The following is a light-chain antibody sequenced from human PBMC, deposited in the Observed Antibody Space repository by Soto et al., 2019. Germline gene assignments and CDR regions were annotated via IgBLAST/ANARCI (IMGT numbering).Light chain of an antibody. J-gene: IGKJ3*01. Sequence: EIVLTQSPGTLSLSPGERATLSCRASQSFSSNYLAWYQQKPGQAPRLLIYGASFRATGIPDRFSGSGSGTDFTLTISRLEPEDFGVYYCQQYGRSPPGFTFGPGTKVDIK. CDR1: QSFSSNY. V-gene: IGKV3-20*01. CDR2: GAS. CDR3: QQYGRSPPGFT.